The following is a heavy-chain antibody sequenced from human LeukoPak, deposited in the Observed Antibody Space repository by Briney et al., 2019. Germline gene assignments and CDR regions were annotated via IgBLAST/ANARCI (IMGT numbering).Heavy chain of an antibody. J-gene: IGHJ4*02. CDR3: ARGSGSYSGWD. CDR1: GGSISSYY. D-gene: IGHD1-26*01. V-gene: IGHV4-59*01. CDR2: IYYSGST. Sequence: SETLSLTCAVYGGSISSYYWSWIRQPPGKGLEWIGYIYYSGSTNYNPSLKSRVTISVDTSKNQFSLKLSSVTAADTAVYYCARGSGSYSGWDWGQGTLVTVSS.